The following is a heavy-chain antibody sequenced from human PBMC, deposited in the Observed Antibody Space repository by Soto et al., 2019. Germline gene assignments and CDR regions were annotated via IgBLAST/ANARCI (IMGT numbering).Heavy chain of an antibody. J-gene: IGHJ4*02. Sequence: EVQLVESGGGLVQPGRSLRLSCAASEFTFDDYAIHWVRQAPGKSLEWVSGINWNGDATGYADSVKGRFTISRDNAKNSLYLQMNSLTTEDTAVYYCANLPLYGSGFDCWGQGTLVTVSS. V-gene: IGHV3-9*01. CDR2: INWNGDAT. CDR1: EFTFDDYA. D-gene: IGHD3-10*01. CDR3: ANLPLYGSGFDC.